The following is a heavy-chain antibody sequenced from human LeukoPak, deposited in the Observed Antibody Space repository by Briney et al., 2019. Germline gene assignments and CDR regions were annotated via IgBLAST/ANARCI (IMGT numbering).Heavy chain of an antibody. CDR1: GGSISSYY. Sequence: SETLSLTCTVSGGSISSYYWSWIRQPPGEGLEWIGYIYYSGSTNYNPSLKSRVTISVDTSKNQFSLKLSSVTAADTAVYYCARLYGRDGYNFFDYWGQGTLVSVSS. CDR2: IYYSGST. D-gene: IGHD5-24*01. CDR3: ARLYGRDGYNFFDY. J-gene: IGHJ4*02. V-gene: IGHV4-59*01.